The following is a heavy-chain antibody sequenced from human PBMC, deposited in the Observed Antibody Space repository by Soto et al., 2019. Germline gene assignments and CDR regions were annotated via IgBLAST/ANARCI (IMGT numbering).Heavy chain of an antibody. Sequence: SETLSLTCTVSGGSISSYYWSWIRQPPGKGLEWIGYIYYSGSTNYNPSLKSRVTISVDTSKNQFSLKLSSVTAADTAVYYCARYRDSSGYGYNWLDPWGQGTLVTVSS. D-gene: IGHD3-22*01. CDR2: IYYSGST. CDR3: ARYRDSSGYGYNWLDP. J-gene: IGHJ5*02. CDR1: GGSISSYY. V-gene: IGHV4-59*01.